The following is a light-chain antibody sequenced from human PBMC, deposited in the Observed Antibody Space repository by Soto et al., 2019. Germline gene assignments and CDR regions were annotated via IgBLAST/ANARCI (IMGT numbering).Light chain of an antibody. Sequence: EIVMTQSPLSLPVTPGEPASISCRSSQSLLHSNGYNYLDWYLQKPGQSPQLLIYWGSNRASGVPDRFSGSGSGTDFTLKISRVEAEDVGVYYCMQALQSPRTFGGGTKVEIK. V-gene: IGKV2-28*01. J-gene: IGKJ4*01. CDR1: QSLLHSNGYNY. CDR2: WGS. CDR3: MQALQSPRT.